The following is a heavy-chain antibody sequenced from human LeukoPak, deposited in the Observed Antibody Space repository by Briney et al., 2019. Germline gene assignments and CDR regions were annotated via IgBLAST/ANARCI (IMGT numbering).Heavy chain of an antibody. CDR2: ISTTSSSSYI. J-gene: IGHJ6*03. CDR3: ERVMAGYSYMDV. Sequence: GGSLRLSCAASGFTFSRYAMNWVRQAPGKGLEWASSISTTSSSSYIHYADSMKGRFTISRDNAKSSLYLQMNSLRAEDTAVYYCERVMAGYSYMDVWGIGTTVTVSS. V-gene: IGHV3-21*01. CDR1: GFTFSRYA. D-gene: IGHD3-10*01.